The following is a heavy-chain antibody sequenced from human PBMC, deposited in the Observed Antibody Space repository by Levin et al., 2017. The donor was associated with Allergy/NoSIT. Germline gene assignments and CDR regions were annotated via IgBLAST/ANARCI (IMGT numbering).Heavy chain of an antibody. CDR3: ARAIKSYTSDWYYFDY. V-gene: IGHV1-46*01. CDR2: ISPNDGRT. J-gene: IGHJ4*02. D-gene: IGHD6-19*01. CDR1: GFAFTSYY. Sequence: ASVKVSCKVSGFAFTSYYLHWVRQAPGQGLEWMGLISPNDGRTNYPQKFQGRVTMTRDTPTSTIYMELSSLKSEDTAAYYCARAIKSYTSDWYYFDYWGQGTLVTVSS.